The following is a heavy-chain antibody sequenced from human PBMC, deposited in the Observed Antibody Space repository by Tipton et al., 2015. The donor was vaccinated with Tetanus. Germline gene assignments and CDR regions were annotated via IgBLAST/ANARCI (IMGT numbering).Heavy chain of an antibody. D-gene: IGHD2-2*01. J-gene: IGHJ4*02. V-gene: IGHV4-39*02. Sequence: TLSLTCTVSGGSISSTSYYWAWIRQPPGKGLEWIGTMYNSGATYYNPSLKGRVTISGDTSKNLFSLTSVTASDTAVYYCAKSDRVTRTSWYFHDWGQGTLVTVSS. CDR1: GGSISSTSYY. CDR3: AKSDRVTRTSWYFHD. CDR2: MYNSGAT.